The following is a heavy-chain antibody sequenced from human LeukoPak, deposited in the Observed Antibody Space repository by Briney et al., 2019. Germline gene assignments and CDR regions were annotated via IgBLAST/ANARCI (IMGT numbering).Heavy chain of an antibody. V-gene: IGHV4-59*01. D-gene: IGHD1-14*01. Sequence: SETLSLTCTVSGGSISSYYWSWIRQPPGKGLEWIGYIYYSGSTNYNPSLKSRVTISVDTSKNQFSLKLSSVTAADTAVYYCARETTSPYYYYGMDVWGQGTTVTVSS. CDR2: IYYSGST. CDR1: GGSISSYY. J-gene: IGHJ6*02. CDR3: ARETTSPYYYYGMDV.